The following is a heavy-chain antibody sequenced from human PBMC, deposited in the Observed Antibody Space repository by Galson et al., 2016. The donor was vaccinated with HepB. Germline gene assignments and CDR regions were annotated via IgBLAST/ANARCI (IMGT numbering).Heavy chain of an antibody. D-gene: IGHD3-22*01. V-gene: IGHV3-33*08. CDR3: ARGRVYYDTSGYYLPYFDY. CDR2: IWYEGNNK. J-gene: IGHJ4*02. CDR1: GFSFNTYS. Sequence: SLRLSCAASGFSFNTYSMHWVRQAPGKGLEWVAVIWYEGNNKYFAEYVKGRFTISRDNSKNTLYLQMNSLRAEDTAVYYCARGRVYYDTSGYYLPYFDYCGQGTLVTVSA.